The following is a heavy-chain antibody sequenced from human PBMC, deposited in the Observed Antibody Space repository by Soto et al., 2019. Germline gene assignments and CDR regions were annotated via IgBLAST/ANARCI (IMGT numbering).Heavy chain of an antibody. CDR2: INSDGSST. V-gene: IGHV3-74*01. J-gene: IGHJ4*02. D-gene: IGHD3-22*01. Sequence: SLRLSCAASGFTFSSYWIHWVRQAPGKGLVWVSRINSDGSSTIYADSVKGRFTISRDNAKNTLYLQMNSLRAEDTAVYYCAREHYDSSGRLDYWGQGTLVTVSS. CDR3: AREHYDSSGRLDY. CDR1: GFTFSSYW.